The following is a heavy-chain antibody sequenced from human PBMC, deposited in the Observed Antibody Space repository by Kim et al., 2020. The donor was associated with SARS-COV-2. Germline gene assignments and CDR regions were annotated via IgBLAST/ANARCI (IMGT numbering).Heavy chain of an antibody. J-gene: IGHJ5*02. D-gene: IGHD3-10*01. V-gene: IGHV1-3*01. Sequence: KFQDRATITRDTSASTAYMELSSLRSEDTAVYYCARGAWFGESLVGSWFDPWGQGTLVTVSS. CDR3: ARGAWFGESLVGSWFDP.